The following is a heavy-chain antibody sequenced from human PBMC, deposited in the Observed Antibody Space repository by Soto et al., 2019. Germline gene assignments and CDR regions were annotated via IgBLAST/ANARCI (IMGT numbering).Heavy chain of an antibody. CDR3: ATTKNWFDP. J-gene: IGHJ5*02. Sequence: SETLSLTCTVSGGSISSYYWSWIRQPPGKGLEWIGYIYYSGSTNYNPSLKSRVTISVDTSKNQFSLKLSSVTAADTAVYYCATTKNWFDPWGQGTLVTVSS. V-gene: IGHV4-59*08. CDR1: GGSISSYY. D-gene: IGHD2-8*01. CDR2: IYYSGST.